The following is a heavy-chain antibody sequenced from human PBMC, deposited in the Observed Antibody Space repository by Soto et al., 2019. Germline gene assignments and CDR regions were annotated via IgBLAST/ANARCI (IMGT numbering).Heavy chain of an antibody. V-gene: IGHV4-34*01. CDR1: GGSFSGYY. Sequence: PSETLSLTCAVYGGSFSGYYWSWIRQPPGKGLEWIGEINHSVSTNYNPSLKSRVTISVDTSKNQFSLKLSSVTAADTAVYYCARRSYYDFWSGYYHPNGFDYWGQGTLVTVSS. D-gene: IGHD3-3*01. J-gene: IGHJ4*02. CDR2: INHSVST. CDR3: ARRSYYDFWSGYYHPNGFDY.